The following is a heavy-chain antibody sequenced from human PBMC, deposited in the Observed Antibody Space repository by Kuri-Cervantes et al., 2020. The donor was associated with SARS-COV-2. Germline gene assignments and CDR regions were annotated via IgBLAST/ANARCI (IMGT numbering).Heavy chain of an antibody. CDR2: IYYSGST. J-gene: IGHJ4*02. V-gene: IGHV4-61*01. CDR3: ARGTNIAAAGTLDY. Sequence: SETLSLTCTVSGDSVDSSTKYWTWLRQPPGKELEWIGYIYYSGSTNYNPSLKSRVTISVDTSKNQFSLKLSSVTAADTAVYYCARGTNIAAAGTLDYWGQGTLVTVSS. D-gene: IGHD6-13*01. CDR1: GDSVDSSTKY.